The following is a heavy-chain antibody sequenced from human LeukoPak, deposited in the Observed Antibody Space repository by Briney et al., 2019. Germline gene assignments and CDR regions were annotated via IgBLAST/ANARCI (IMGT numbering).Heavy chain of an antibody. D-gene: IGHD3-9*01. CDR3: ARRTAYDINYSYYMDV. CDR2: INYSGST. Sequence: SETLSLTCAVSGVSIIGAGSAWSWIRQPPVKGLEWIGHINYSGSTYYNSSLKSRVTISVDTSKNQFSLHLNSVTAADTALYFCARRTAYDINYSYYMDVWGKGTTVTVSS. J-gene: IGHJ6*03. CDR1: GVSIIGAGSA. V-gene: IGHV4-30-4*07.